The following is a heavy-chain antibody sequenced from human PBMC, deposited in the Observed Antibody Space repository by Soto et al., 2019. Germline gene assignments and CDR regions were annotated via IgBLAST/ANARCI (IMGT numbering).Heavy chain of an antibody. V-gene: IGHV4-39*01. CDR2: IYYSGST. D-gene: IGHD3-3*02. J-gene: IGHJ6*02. CDR1: GGSISSSSYY. CDR3: ARLSTFTALPHFYYYYGMDV. Sequence: ETPSETLSLTCTVSGGSISSSSYYWGWIRQPPGKGLEWIGSIYYSGSTYYNPSLKSRVTISVDTSKNQFSLKLSSVTAADTAVYYCARLSTFTALPHFYYYYGMDVWGQGTTVTVSS.